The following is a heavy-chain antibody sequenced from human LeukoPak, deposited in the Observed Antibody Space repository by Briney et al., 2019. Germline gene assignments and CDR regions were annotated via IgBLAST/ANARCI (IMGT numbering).Heavy chain of an antibody. CDR3: ARDVTYYGGDWFDP. J-gene: IGHJ5*02. CDR1: GFTFSSTG. Sequence: GRSLRLSCAASGFTFSSTGMNWVRQAPGKGLEWVSYISSATSTIYYADSVKGRFTISRDNAKNSLYLQMNSLRAEDTAVYYCARDVTYYGGDWFDPWGQGTLVTVSS. D-gene: IGHD4-23*01. V-gene: IGHV3-48*04. CDR2: ISSATSTI.